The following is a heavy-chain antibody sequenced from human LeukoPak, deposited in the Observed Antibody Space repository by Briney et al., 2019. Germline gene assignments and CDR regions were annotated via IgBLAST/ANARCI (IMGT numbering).Heavy chain of an antibody. D-gene: IGHD3-16*01. Sequence: PSETLSLTCAVYGGSFSGYYWNWIRQPPGKGLEWIGHIYDSGSTTYNPSLKSRVTISVDTSKNQFSLKLSSVTAADTAVYYCARGRIGGPKAPFDYWGQGTLVTVSS. CDR2: IYDSGST. J-gene: IGHJ4*02. V-gene: IGHV4-59*01. CDR1: GGSFSGYY. CDR3: ARGRIGGPKAPFDY.